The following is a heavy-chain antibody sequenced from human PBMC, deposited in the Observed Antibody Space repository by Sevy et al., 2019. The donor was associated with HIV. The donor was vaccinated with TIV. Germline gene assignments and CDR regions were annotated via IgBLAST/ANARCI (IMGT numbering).Heavy chain of an antibody. CDR2: IYTSGST. CDR1: GGSISSGSYY. J-gene: IGHJ4*02. Sequence: SETLSLTCTVSGGSISSGSYYWGWIRQPAGKGLEWIGRIYTSGSTNYNPSLKSRVTMSVDTSKNQFSLKLSSVTAADTAVYYCARGRYGYCSGGSCYSGFDYWGQGTLVTVSS. D-gene: IGHD2-15*01. CDR3: ARGRYGYCSGGSCYSGFDY. V-gene: IGHV4-61*02.